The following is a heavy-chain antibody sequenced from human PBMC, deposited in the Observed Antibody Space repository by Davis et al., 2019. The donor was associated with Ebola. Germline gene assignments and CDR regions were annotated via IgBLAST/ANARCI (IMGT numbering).Heavy chain of an antibody. J-gene: IGHJ6*02. CDR1: GGSISSSSYY. CDR2: IYYSGST. CDR3: ARHQYCSGGSCYSGPYYYGMDV. D-gene: IGHD2-15*01. Sequence: SETLSLTCTVSGGSISSSSYYWGWIRQPPGKGLEWIGSIYYSGSTYYNPSLKSRVTISVDTSKNQFSLKLSSATAADTAVYYCARHQYCSGGSCYSGPYYYGMDVWGQGTTVTVSS. V-gene: IGHV4-39*01.